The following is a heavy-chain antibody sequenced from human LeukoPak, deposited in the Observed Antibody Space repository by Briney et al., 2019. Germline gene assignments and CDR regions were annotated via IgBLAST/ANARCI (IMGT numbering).Heavy chain of an antibody. Sequence: PGRSLRLSCGASGFTLKNYGMHWVRQAPGKGLEWVAIIWYDGSNKYYADSVKGRFTISRDNSKNMVYLQMNSLRAEDTAVYYCAKGGLAAAGINYWGQGTLVTVS. J-gene: IGHJ4*02. V-gene: IGHV3-33*06. CDR2: IWYDGSNK. D-gene: IGHD6-13*01. CDR1: GFTLKNYG. CDR3: AKGGLAAAGINY.